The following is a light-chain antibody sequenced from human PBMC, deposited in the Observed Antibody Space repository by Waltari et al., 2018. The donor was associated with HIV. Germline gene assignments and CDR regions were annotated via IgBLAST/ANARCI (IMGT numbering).Light chain of an antibody. J-gene: IGLJ1*01. CDR1: SSDVGGYDY. Sequence: QSALTQPRSVSGSPGQSVTISCTGASSDVGGYDYVSWYQHHPGKDPKLIIYHVTKRPSGVPDRFSGSKSGNTASLTISRLQAEDEADYYCCSYAGDSSYVFGTGTEVTV. CDR3: CSYAGDSSYV. CDR2: HVT. V-gene: IGLV2-11*01.